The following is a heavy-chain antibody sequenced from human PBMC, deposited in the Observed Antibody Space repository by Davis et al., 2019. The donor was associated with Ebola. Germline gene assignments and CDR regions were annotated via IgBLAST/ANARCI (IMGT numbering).Heavy chain of an antibody. V-gene: IGHV3-48*02. D-gene: IGHD1-26*01. J-gene: IGHJ4*02. CDR2: ISSSGTV. CDR1: GFTFRTYS. Sequence: GGSLRLSCAASGFTFRTYSMNWVRRTPGKGLEWVSYISSSGTVYYADSVKGRFTISRDNARNSLYLQMNSLRDEDTAVYYCARGWDYFDYWGQGTPVTVSS. CDR3: ARGWDYFDY.